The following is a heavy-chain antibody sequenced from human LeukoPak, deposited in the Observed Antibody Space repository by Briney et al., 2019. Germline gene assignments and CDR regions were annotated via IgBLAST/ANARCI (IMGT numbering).Heavy chain of an antibody. J-gene: IGHJ3*02. CDR2: IYYRGST. D-gene: IGHD3-10*01. V-gene: IGHV4-39*01. CDR1: GGSISSSSYY. Sequence: PSETLSLTCTVSGGSISSSSYYWGWIRQPPGKGLEWIGSIYYRGSTYYNPSLKSRVTISVDTSKNQFSLKLSSVTAADTAVYYCASQRVLLWFGELFRDAFDIWGQGTMVTVSS. CDR3: ASQRVLLWFGELFRDAFDI.